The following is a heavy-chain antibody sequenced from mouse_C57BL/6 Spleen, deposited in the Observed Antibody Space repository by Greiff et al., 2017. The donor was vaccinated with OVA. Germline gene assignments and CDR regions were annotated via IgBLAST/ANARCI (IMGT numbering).Heavy chain of an antibody. V-gene: IGHV1-20*01. CDR3: ARGNYYGSSHWYFDV. J-gene: IGHJ1*03. Sequence: EVHLVESGPELVKPGDSVKISCKASGYSFTGYFMNWVMQSHGKSLEWIGRINPYNGDTFYNQKFKGKATLTVDKSSSTAHMELRSLTSEDSAVYYCARGNYYGSSHWYFDVWGTGTTVTVSS. CDR1: GYSFTGYF. D-gene: IGHD1-1*01. CDR2: INPYNGDT.